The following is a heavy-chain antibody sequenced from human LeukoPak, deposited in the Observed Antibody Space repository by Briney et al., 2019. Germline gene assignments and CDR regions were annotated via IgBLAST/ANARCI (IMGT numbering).Heavy chain of an antibody. D-gene: IGHD3-22*01. Sequence: ASVKVSCKASGYTFTRYYMHWVRQAPGQGLEWMGIINPSGGSTSCAQKFQGRVTMTRDTSTSTVYMELRRLRSDDTAVYYCARGYLYYYDVSGYPFDYWGQGTLVTVSS. CDR2: INPSGGST. CDR3: ARGYLYYYDVSGYPFDY. V-gene: IGHV1-46*01. CDR1: GYTFTRYY. J-gene: IGHJ4*02.